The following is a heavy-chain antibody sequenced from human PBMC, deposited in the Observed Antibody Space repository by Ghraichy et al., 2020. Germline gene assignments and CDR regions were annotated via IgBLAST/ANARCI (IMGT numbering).Heavy chain of an antibody. CDR3: AKAPDSSGYYRRNWFDP. D-gene: IGHD3-22*01. CDR2: ISGSGGST. J-gene: IGHJ5*02. V-gene: IGHV3-23*01. Sequence: GGSLRLFCAASGFTFSSYAMSWVRQAPGKGLEWVSAISGSGGSTYYADSVKGRFTISRDNSKNTLYLQMNSLRAEDTAVYYCAKAPDSSGYYRRNWFDPWGQGTLVTVSS. CDR1: GFTFSSYA.